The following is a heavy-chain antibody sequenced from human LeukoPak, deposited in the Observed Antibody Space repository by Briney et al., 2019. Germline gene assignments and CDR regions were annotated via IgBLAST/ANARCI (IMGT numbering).Heavy chain of an antibody. CDR3: ARVRGYYYYMDV. CDR1: EFSVGSNY. V-gene: IGHV3-66*01. CDR2: IYSGGST. Sequence: PGGSLRLSCAASEFSVGSNYMTWVRQAPGKGLEWVSLIYSGGSTYYADSVKGRFTISRDNSKNTLYLQMNSLRAEDTAVYYCARVRGYYYYMDVWGKGTTVTISS. J-gene: IGHJ6*03.